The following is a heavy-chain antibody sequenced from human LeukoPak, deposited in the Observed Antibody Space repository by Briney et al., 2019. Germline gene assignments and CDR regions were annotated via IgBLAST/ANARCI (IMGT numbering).Heavy chain of an antibody. D-gene: IGHD6-13*01. CDR1: GYTFTSYD. Sequence: SVKVSCKASGYTFTSYDINWVRQATGQGLEWMGGIIPIFGTANYAQKFQGRVTITADESTSTAYMELSSLRSEDTAVYYCARSAGSPEDFDYWGQGTLVTVSS. CDR2: IIPIFGTA. V-gene: IGHV1-69*13. CDR3: ARSAGSPEDFDY. J-gene: IGHJ4*02.